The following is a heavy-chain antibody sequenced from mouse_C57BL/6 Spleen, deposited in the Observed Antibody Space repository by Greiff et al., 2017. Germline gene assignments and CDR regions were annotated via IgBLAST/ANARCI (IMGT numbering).Heavy chain of an antibody. CDR2: INYDGSST. D-gene: IGHD1-1*01. J-gene: IGHJ1*03. CDR1: GFTFSDYY. CDR3: ARGYYDWYFDV. Sequence: EVQVVESEGGLVQPGRSMKLSCTASGFTFSDYYMAWVRQVPEKGLEWVANINYDGSSTYYLDSLKSRFIISRDNAKNILYLQMSSLQSEDTATYYCARGYYDWYFDVWGTGTTVTVSS. V-gene: IGHV5-16*01.